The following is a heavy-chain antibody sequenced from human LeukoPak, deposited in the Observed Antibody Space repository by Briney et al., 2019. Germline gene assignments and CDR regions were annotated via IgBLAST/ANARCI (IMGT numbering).Heavy chain of an antibody. J-gene: IGHJ4*02. D-gene: IGHD6-19*01. V-gene: IGHV1-69*04. CDR3: ARDVEVAGLRGFDY. CDR1: GGAFSSYT. Sequence: ASVKVSCKASGGAFSSYTISWVRQAPGQGLEWMGRIIPILGIANYAQKFQGRVTITADKSTSTAYMELSSLRSEDTAVYYCARDVEVAGLRGFDYWGQGTLVTVSS. CDR2: IIPILGIA.